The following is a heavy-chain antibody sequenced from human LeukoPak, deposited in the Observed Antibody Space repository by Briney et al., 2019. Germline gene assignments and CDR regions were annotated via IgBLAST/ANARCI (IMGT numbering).Heavy chain of an antibody. CDR3: AELGITMIGGV. CDR2: IYSGGST. V-gene: IGHV3-66*01. CDR1: GFTFSSYG. Sequence: GGTLRLSCAASGFTFSSYGMSWVRQAPGKGLEWVSVIYSGGSTYYADSVKGRFTISRDNSKNTLYLRMNSLTVEDTAVYYCAELGITMIGGVWGKGTTVTISS. D-gene: IGHD3-10*02. J-gene: IGHJ6*04.